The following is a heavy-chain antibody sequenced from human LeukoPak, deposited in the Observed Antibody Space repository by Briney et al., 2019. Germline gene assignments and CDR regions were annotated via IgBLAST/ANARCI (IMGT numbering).Heavy chain of an antibody. J-gene: IGHJ4*02. D-gene: IGHD1-26*01. Sequence: PSETLSLTXAVYGGSFSGYYWSWIRQPPGKGLEWIGEINHSGSTNYNPSLKSRVTISVDTSKNQFSLKLSSVTAADTAVYYCATDVGALDYWGQGTLVTVSS. CDR2: INHSGST. V-gene: IGHV4-34*01. CDR3: ATDVGALDY. CDR1: GGSFSGYY.